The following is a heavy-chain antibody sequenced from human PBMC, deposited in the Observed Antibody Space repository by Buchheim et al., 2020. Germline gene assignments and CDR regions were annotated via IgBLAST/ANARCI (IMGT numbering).Heavy chain of an antibody. CDR2: INHSGGT. D-gene: IGHD1-26*01. Sequence: QVQLQQWGAGLLKPSETLSLTCAVYGGSFSGYYWSWIRQPPGKGLEWIGEINHSGGTNYNPSLKSRVTISVDTSKNQFSLKLSSVTAADTAVYYCARGAMHSRYSGSYRYWGQGTL. CDR3: ARGAMHSRYSGSYRY. CDR1: GGSFSGYY. J-gene: IGHJ4*02. V-gene: IGHV4-34*01.